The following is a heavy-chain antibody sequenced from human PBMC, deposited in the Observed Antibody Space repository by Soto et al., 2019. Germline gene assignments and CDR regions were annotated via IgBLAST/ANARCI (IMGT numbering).Heavy chain of an antibody. Sequence: QLQLQESGPGLVKPSETLSLTCTVSGGSIRSSSYYWGWIRQPPWKGRERIGRIYYSGRTYYNPSLKSRVTISVATSQIQFSLKLSYVTAADTAVYYCARQGGQGIAARLVSYYYYGMDVWGQGTTVTVSS. V-gene: IGHV4-39*01. CDR2: IYYSGRT. J-gene: IGHJ6*02. D-gene: IGHD6-6*01. CDR1: GGSIRSSSYY. CDR3: ARQGGQGIAARLVSYYYYGMDV.